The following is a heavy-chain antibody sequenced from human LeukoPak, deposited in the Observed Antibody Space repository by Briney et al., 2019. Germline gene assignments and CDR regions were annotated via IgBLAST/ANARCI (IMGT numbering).Heavy chain of an antibody. V-gene: IGHV3-23*01. CDR2: ISGSGGST. J-gene: IGHJ4*02. CDR1: GFTFDDYA. CDR3: AKDRRYCSSTSCYTGNFDY. Sequence: GRSLRLSCAASGFTFDDYAMHWVRQAPGKGLEWVSAISGSGGSTYYADSVKGRFTISRDNSKNTLYLQMNSLRAEDTAVYYCAKDRRYCSSTSCYTGNFDYWGQGTLVTVSS. D-gene: IGHD2-2*02.